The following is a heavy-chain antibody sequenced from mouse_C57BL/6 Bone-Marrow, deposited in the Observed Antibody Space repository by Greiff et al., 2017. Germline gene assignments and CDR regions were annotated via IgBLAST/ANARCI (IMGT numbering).Heavy chain of an antibody. CDR2: IYPGDGDT. V-gene: IGHV1-80*01. J-gene: IGHJ1*03. D-gene: IGHD1-1*01. CDR3: ARCPYYGSSYWYFDV. CDR1: GYAFSSYW. Sequence: QVQLKQSGAELVKPGASVKISCKASGYAFSSYWMNWVKQRPGKGLEWIGQIYPGDGDTNYNGKFKGKATLTADKSSSTAYMQLSSLTSEDSAVYFCARCPYYGSSYWYFDVWGTGTTVTVSS.